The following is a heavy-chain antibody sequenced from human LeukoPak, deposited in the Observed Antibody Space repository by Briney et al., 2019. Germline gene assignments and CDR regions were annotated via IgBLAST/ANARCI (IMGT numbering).Heavy chain of an antibody. Sequence: GSLRLSCAASGFTFSNAWMSWVRQPPGKGLEWIGEINHSGSTNYNPSLKSRVTMSVDTSKNQFSLKLSSVTAADTAVYYCARGPRVVVPAAISNYFDYWGQGTLVTVSS. CDR1: GFTFSNAW. CDR3: ARGPRVVVPAAISNYFDY. D-gene: IGHD2-2*02. J-gene: IGHJ4*02. V-gene: IGHV4-34*01. CDR2: INHSGST.